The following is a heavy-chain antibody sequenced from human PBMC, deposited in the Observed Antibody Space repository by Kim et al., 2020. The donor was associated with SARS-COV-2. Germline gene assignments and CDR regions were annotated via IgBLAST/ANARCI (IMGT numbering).Heavy chain of an antibody. CDR2: IYHSGST. V-gene: IGHV4-38-2*02. CDR3: ARGIAVAGGYFQH. J-gene: IGHJ1*01. CDR1: GYSISSGYY. D-gene: IGHD6-19*01. Sequence: SETLSLTCTVSGYSISSGYYWGWIRQPPGKGLEGIGSIYHSGSTYYNPSLKSRVTISVDTSKNQFSLKLSSVTAADTAVYYCARGIAVAGGYFQHWGQGTLVTVSS.